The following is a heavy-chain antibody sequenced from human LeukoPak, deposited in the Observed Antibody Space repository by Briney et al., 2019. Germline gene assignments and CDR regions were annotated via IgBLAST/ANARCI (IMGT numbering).Heavy chain of an antibody. D-gene: IGHD4-17*01. CDR2: IQTSGRV. Sequence: KPSQTLSLTCSVSGGSVTIGPNYWNWIRRPAGKGLEWIGRIQTSGRVNYNPSLKSRVTVYLDTPKNLVSLQLTSVTAADTAVYYCARDRGNGDYGDYFDSWGQGTQVTVSS. CDR3: ARDRGNGDYGDYFDS. V-gene: IGHV4-61*02. J-gene: IGHJ4*02. CDR1: GGSVTIGPNY.